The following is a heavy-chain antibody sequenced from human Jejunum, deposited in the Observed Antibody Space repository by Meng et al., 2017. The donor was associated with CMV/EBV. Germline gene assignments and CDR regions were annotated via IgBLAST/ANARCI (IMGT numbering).Heavy chain of an antibody. CDR1: SSHG. D-gene: IGHD5-24*01. CDR2: INSDGSGG. V-gene: IGHV3-74*03. Sequence: SSHGRHWVRQAPGKGLVWVSHINSDGSGGTYADSVKGRFTISRDNAKNTLVLQMNSLRAEDTGVYYCVRDAGRRDGYNYLGYFDYWGQGTLVTVSS. CDR3: VRDAGRRDGYNYLGYFDY. J-gene: IGHJ4*02.